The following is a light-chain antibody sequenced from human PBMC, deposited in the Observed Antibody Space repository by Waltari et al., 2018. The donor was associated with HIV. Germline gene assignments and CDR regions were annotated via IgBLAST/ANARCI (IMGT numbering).Light chain of an antibody. CDR1: SSDVGGYNY. J-gene: IGLJ3*02. CDR3: CSYAGSYPWV. V-gene: IGLV2-11*01. CDR2: DVS. Sequence: QSALTQPRSVSGSPGPSVTLSCTGTSSDVGGYNYVSWYQQHPGKAPKLMIYDVSKRPSGVPDRFSGSKSGNTASLTISGLQAEDEADYYCCSYAGSYPWVFGGGTKLTVL.